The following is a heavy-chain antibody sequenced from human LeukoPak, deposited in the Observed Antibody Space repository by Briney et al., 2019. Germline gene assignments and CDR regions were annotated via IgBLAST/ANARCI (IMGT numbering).Heavy chain of an antibody. CDR3: TRGSATSTWYGASDI. CDR2: IYGDDSST. J-gene: IGHJ3*02. Sequence: PGGSLRLSCAASGFTVSSNYMSWVRQAPGKGLVWVSRIYGDDSSTSYADSVKGRFTISRDNAKNTLYLQMNSLRAEDTAVYYCTRGSATSTWYGASDIWGQGTMVTVSS. D-gene: IGHD6-13*01. CDR1: GFTVSSNY. V-gene: IGHV3-74*01.